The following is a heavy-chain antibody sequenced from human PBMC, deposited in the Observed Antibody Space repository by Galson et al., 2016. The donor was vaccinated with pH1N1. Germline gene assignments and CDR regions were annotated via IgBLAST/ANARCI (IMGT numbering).Heavy chain of an antibody. CDR3: AKGTLPGYYDY. CDR1: GFMFSTYG. V-gene: IGHV1-18*01. J-gene: IGHJ4*02. D-gene: IGHD3-22*01. Sequence: SVKVSCKASGFMFSTYGFNWVRKAPGQGPEWMGRISGYNGNTIYAQKFQARISMTIDKSTSTVYLDLRSLRFDDTAVYYCAKGTLPGYYDYWDQGTLVTVSS. CDR2: ISGYNGNT.